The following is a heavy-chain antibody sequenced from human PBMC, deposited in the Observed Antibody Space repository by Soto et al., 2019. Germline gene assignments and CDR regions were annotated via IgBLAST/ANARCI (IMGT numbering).Heavy chain of an antibody. D-gene: IGHD6-19*01. CDR2: VYYTGST. CDR3: ARSVAVPGAHIDY. V-gene: IGHV4-59*01. Sequence: SETLSLTCSVSGGSICGSYWSWIRQSPGKGLEWLGYVYYTGSTNYSPSLRSRVSISVDTSKNEFSLRLSSVTAADTAVYFCARSVAVPGAHIDYWGQGTQVTVS. CDR1: GGSICGSY. J-gene: IGHJ4*02.